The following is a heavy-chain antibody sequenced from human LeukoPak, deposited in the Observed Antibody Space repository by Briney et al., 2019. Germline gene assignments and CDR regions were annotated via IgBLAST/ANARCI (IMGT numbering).Heavy chain of an antibody. Sequence: GASVKVSCKASTYISSDFGISWVRLAPGGGLEWMGWVSGDNGQTNYGHKFYGRVTMTMETSTNTASMELRGLRADDTAIYYCARVYLYTTGWSAAYYYFMDVGGKGTTVIVSS. V-gene: IGHV1-18*01. CDR3: ARVYLYTTGWSAAYYYFMDV. CDR2: VSGDNGQT. CDR1: TYISSDFG. D-gene: IGHD3-16*02. J-gene: IGHJ6*03.